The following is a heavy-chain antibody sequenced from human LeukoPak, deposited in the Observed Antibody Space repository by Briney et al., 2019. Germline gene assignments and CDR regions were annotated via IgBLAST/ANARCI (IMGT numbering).Heavy chain of an antibody. V-gene: IGHV1-2*02. J-gene: IGHJ6*02. CDR2: INPNIGDT. CDR3: ARRRVYYYYYGMDV. CDR1: AYTFTDYF. Sequence: ASVKVSCKASAYTFTDYFMYWVRQAPGQGLEWMGRINPNIGDTNYAQKFQGRVTMTRDTSVSTAYMELSSLRSEDTAVYYCARRRVYYYYYGMDVWGQGTTVTVSS.